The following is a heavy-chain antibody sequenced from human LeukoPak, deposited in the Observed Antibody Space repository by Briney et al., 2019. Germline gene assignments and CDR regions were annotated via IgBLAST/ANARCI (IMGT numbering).Heavy chain of an antibody. D-gene: IGHD2-15*01. J-gene: IGHJ3*02. V-gene: IGHV1-18*01. CDR1: GYIFTSYG. Sequence: EASVKVSCKASGYIFTSYGISGVRQAPGQGLEWVGWISAYNGNTNYAQKLQGRVTMTTDTSTSTAYLELRSLRSDDTAVYYCAREVDCSGGSCPPLDAFDIWGQGTMVTVSS. CDR2: ISAYNGNT. CDR3: AREVDCSGGSCPPLDAFDI.